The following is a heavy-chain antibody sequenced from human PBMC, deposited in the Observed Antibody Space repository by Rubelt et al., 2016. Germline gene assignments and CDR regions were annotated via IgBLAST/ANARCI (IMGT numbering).Heavy chain of an antibody. Sequence: HLQLQESGPRLVKPLETLPLTCSVSGGSVSSSGYYWAWVRQSPGKGLEWLGSIYSRTTTYYRPSLRSRVTISVDTAKNQVSLKLALLTAADTACYDCVRRPTDTEDETDLDSWGLGTLVTVAS. CDR3: VRRPTDTEDETDLDS. CDR2: IYSRTTT. J-gene: IGHJ4*02. V-gene: IGHV4-39*01. CDR1: GGSVSSSGYY. D-gene: IGHD1-14*01.